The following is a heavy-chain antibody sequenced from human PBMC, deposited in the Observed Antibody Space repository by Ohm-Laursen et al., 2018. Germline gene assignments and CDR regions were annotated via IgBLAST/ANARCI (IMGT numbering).Heavy chain of an antibody. Sequence: SLRLSCAASGFTFSSYAMSWVRQAPGKGLEWVAVIWYDGSNKYYADSVKGRFTISRDNSKNTLYLQMSSLRAEDTAVYYCASPPQGSSRHTGWYYYYGMDVWGQGTTVTVSS. CDR2: IWYDGSNK. J-gene: IGHJ6*02. CDR3: ASPPQGSSRHTGWYYYYGMDV. V-gene: IGHV3-33*08. CDR1: GFTFSSYA. D-gene: IGHD6-6*01.